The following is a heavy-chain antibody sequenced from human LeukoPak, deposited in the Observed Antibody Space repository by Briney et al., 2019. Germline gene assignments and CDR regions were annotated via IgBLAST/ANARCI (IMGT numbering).Heavy chain of an antibody. Sequence: SETLSLTCTVPGGSISSYYWSWIRQPAGKGLEWIGRIYTSGSTNYNPSLKSRVTMSVDTSKNQFSLKLSSVTAADTAVYYCARGDRSYDFWSGYYTSGLNYYFDYWGQGTLVTVSS. V-gene: IGHV4-4*07. CDR3: ARGDRSYDFWSGYYTSGLNYYFDY. J-gene: IGHJ4*02. D-gene: IGHD3-3*01. CDR2: IYTSGST. CDR1: GGSISSYY.